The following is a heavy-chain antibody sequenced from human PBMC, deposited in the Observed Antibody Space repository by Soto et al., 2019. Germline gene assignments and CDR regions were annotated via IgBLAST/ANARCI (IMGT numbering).Heavy chain of an antibody. CDR1: GFSFSYYW. CDR3: VRVKVRGHNYFDY. Sequence: GGSLRLSCAASGFSFSYYWMHWVRQVPGKGWLWVSTIKGDGSIIAYADSVKGRFIISRDNAKNTLYLQMDSLRADDAAVFYCVRVKVRGHNYFDYWGQGTLVTVSS. V-gene: IGHV3-74*01. J-gene: IGHJ4*02. D-gene: IGHD3-10*01. CDR2: IKGDGSII.